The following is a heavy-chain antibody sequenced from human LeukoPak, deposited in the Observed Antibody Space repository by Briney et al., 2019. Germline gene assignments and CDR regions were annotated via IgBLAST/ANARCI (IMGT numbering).Heavy chain of an antibody. Sequence: SETLSLTCTVSGGSISSYYWSWIRQPPGKGLEWIGYIYYSGSTNYNPSLKSRVTISVDTSKNQFSLKLSSVTAADTAVYYCARVGWGSAPYFDYWGQGTLVTVSS. CDR2: IYYSGST. CDR3: ARVGWGSAPYFDY. D-gene: IGHD3-16*01. V-gene: IGHV4-59*08. CDR1: GGSISSYY. J-gene: IGHJ4*02.